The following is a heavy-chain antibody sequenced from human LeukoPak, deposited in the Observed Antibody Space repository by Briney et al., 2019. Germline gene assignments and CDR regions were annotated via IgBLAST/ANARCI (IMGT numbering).Heavy chain of an antibody. CDR2: INPSGGST. J-gene: IGHJ4*02. Sequence: ASVKVSCKASGYTFINYYMHWVRQAPGQGLEWMGIINPSGGSTSYAQKFQGRVTMTRDTSTSTVYMELSSLRSEDTAVYYRARDLSSAAAGTADYWGQGTLVTVSS. CDR3: ARDLSSAAAGTADY. CDR1: GYTFINYY. D-gene: IGHD6-13*01. V-gene: IGHV1-46*01.